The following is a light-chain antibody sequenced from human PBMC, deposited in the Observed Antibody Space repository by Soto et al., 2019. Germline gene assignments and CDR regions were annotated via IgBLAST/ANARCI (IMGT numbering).Light chain of an antibody. CDR2: EVS. CDR1: PSDVGASNY. V-gene: IGLV2-8*01. CDR3: STSAGTKNMD. Sequence: QSALTQPPSASGSPGQSVTISCTGTPSDVGASNYVSWYQQQPGKAPKLMISEVSKRPSGVPDRFAGSKSGNTASQTVSGRQAEDEADYYCSTSAGTKNMDFGAGTQRTV. J-gene: IGLJ2*01.